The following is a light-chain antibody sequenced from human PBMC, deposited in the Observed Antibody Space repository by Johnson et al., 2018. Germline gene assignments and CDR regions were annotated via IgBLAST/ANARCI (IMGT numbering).Light chain of an antibody. CDR3: GTWDSSLSAGNV. CDR1: SSNIGNNY. CDR2: ENN. V-gene: IGLV1-51*02. Sequence: QSVLTQPPSVSAAPGQNVTISCSGSSSNIGNNYVSWYQQLPGTAPKPLIYENNTRPSGIPDRFSGSKSGTSATLAFTGLPTGDAVHYYSGTWDSSLSAGNVFGTGTKVTVL. J-gene: IGLJ1*01.